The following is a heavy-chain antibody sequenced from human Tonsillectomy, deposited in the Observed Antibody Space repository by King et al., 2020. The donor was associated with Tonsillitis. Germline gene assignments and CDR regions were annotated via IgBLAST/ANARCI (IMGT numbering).Heavy chain of an antibody. CDR1: GFTFSSYA. J-gene: IGHJ4*02. CDR2: IGGSGTTI. CDR3: AKRRQYSSGWYYFDY. Sequence: VQLVQSGGGLVQPGGSLRLSCAASGFTFSSYAMSWVRQAPGKGLDWVSIIGGSGTTIYYADSVKSRFTISRDNSKNTLYLQMNSLRVEDTAVYYCAKRRQYSSGWYYFDYWGQGTLVTVSS. D-gene: IGHD6-19*01. V-gene: IGHV3-23*04.